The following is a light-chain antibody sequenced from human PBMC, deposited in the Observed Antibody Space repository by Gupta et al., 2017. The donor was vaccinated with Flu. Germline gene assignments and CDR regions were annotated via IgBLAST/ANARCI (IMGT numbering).Light chain of an antibody. CDR2: DAS. CDR3: QHRSNWPRT. CDR1: QSVSRY. V-gene: IGKV3-11*01. J-gene: IGKJ1*01. Sequence: IVLTQSPATLSLSPGERATLSCRASQSVSRYLAWYQQKPGQAPRLLIYDASNRATGIPARFSGSGSGTEFTLTISSREPEDFAVYYCQHRSNWPRTFGQGTKVEIK.